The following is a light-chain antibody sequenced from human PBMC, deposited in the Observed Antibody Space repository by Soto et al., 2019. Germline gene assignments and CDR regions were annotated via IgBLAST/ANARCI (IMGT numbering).Light chain of an antibody. V-gene: IGLV2-14*01. CDR2: EVK. CDR1: SSDVGSGDS. J-gene: IGLJ1*01. CDR3: GTYTTTGSSV. Sequence: SALTQPASVSGSPGQSITITCTGTSSDVGSGDSVSWYQHHPGEAPTLVIYEVKNRPTGVSGRFSGSKSVNTASLTISGLQAEDEGDYYCGTYTTTGSSVFGTGTKVTVL.